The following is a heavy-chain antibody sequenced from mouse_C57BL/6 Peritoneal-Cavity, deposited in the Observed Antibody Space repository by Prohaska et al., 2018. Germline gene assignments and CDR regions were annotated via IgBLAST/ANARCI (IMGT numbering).Heavy chain of an antibody. D-gene: IGHD1-1*01. V-gene: IGHV1-75*01. CDR3: ARSGGSSVRCTY. CDR2: IFPGSVST. CDR1: DYTFTAYY. J-gene: IGHJ3*01. Sequence: QVKLQQSGPELVKPGATVKIACKASDYTFTAYYINWVKQRPGQGLEWIGWIFPGSVSTYYNEKFKGKATLTVDKSSSTAYMLVSSLTAEDSAVDFCARSGGSSVRCTYWGQGNMVIVSA.